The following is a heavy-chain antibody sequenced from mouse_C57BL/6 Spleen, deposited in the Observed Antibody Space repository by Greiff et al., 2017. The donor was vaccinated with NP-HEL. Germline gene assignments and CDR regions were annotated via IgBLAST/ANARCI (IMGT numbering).Heavy chain of an antibody. CDR1: GYSITSGYY. D-gene: IGHD1-1*01. CDR3: AREDITTVVYFDY. CDR2: ISYDGSN. Sequence: EVQLQESGPGLVKPSQSLSLTCSVTGYSITSGYYWNWIRQFPGNKLEWMGYISYDGSNNYNPSLKNRISITRDTSKNQFFLKLNSVTTEDTATYYCAREDITTVVYFDYWGQGTTLTVSS. J-gene: IGHJ2*01. V-gene: IGHV3-6*01.